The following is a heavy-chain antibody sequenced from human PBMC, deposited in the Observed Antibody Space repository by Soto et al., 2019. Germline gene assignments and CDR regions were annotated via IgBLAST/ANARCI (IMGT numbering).Heavy chain of an antibody. CDR3: ARNYYDRSPFLSRRQHAFEM. Sequence: QVQLQESGPGLVKPSQTLSLTCTVSDDSISSGDYFWSWIRQYPGKGLEWIGYIYHSGNSYYNPSLKSRVTMSIDTSKRQFSLELSSVTAADTAVYFCARNYYDRSPFLSRRQHAFEMWGQGTLVTVSS. CDR2: IYHSGNS. J-gene: IGHJ3*02. CDR1: DDSISSGDYF. V-gene: IGHV4-31*03. D-gene: IGHD3-22*01.